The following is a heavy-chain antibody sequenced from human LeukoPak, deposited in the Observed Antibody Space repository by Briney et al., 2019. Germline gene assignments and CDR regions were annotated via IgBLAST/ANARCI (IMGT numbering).Heavy chain of an antibody. D-gene: IGHD3-10*01. CDR3: ARTLLWFGDHDAFDI. J-gene: IGHJ3*02. CDR2: INPNSGGT. CDR1: GYTFTGYY. Sequence: GASVRVSCKASGYTFTGYYMHWVRQAPGQGLEWMGWINPNSGGTNYAQKFQGRVTMTGDTSISTAYMELSRLRSDDTAVYYCARTLLWFGDHDAFDIWGQGTMVTVSS. V-gene: IGHV1-2*02.